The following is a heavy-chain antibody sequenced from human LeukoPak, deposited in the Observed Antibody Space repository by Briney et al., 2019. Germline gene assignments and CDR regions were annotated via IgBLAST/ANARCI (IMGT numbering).Heavy chain of an antibody. D-gene: IGHD3-22*01. Sequence: GGSLRLSCAASGFTFSSYGMHWVRQAPGKGLEWVAVIWYDGSNKYYADSVKGRFTISRDNSKNTLYLQMNSLRAEDTAVYYCARGGDSSGSIRSAFDIWGQGTMVTVSS. CDR2: IWYDGSNK. CDR1: GFTFSSYG. J-gene: IGHJ3*02. CDR3: ARGGDSSGSIRSAFDI. V-gene: IGHV3-33*01.